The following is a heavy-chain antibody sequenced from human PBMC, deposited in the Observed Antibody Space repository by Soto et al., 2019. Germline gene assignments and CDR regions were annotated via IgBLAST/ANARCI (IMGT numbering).Heavy chain of an antibody. CDR2: INHSGST. D-gene: IGHD2-2*01. V-gene: IGHV4-34*01. J-gene: IGHJ4*02. CDR3: ARVGNAMCDY. CDR1: GGSFSGYY. Sequence: QVQLQQWGAGLLKPSETLSLTCAVYGGSFSGYYWSWIRQPPGKGLEWIGEINHSGSTNYNPSLKSRVTISVDTSKNQFSLKLRSVTAADTAVYYCARVGNAMCDYWGQGTLVTVSS.